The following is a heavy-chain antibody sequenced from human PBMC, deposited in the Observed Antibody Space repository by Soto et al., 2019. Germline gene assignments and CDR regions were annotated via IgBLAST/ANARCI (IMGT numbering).Heavy chain of an antibody. J-gene: IGHJ6*02. CDR2: TYYRSKWYS. V-gene: IGHV6-1*01. CDR3: ARQRPTDGRWEFANYYGMDV. Sequence: SQTLSLTCAISGDSVSSNSAAWNWIRLSPSRGLEWLGRTYYRSKWYSVYAPSVKSRISINPDTSKNQFSLQLNSVTPDDTAVYYCARQRPTDGRWEFANYYGMDVWGQGTPVTVSS. D-gene: IGHD1-26*01. CDR1: GDSVSSNSAA.